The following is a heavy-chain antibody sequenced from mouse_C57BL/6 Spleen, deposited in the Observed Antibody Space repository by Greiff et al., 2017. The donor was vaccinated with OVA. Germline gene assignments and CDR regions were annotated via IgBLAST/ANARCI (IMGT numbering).Heavy chain of an antibody. V-gene: IGHV1-52*01. CDR3: AKGGYYGSSSGAMDY. J-gene: IGHJ4*01. CDR1: GYTFTSYW. CDR2: IDPSDSET. Sequence: QVQLQQPGAELVRPGSSVKLSCKASGYTFTSYWMHWVKQRPIQGLEWIGNIDPSDSETHYNQKFKDKATLTVDKSSSTAYMQLSSLTSEDSAVYYCAKGGYYGSSSGAMDYWGQGTSVTVSS. D-gene: IGHD1-1*01.